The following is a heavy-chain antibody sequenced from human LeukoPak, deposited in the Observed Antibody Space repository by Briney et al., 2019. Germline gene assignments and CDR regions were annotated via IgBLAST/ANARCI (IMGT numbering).Heavy chain of an antibody. CDR2: ISSSGSTI. V-gene: IGHV3-11*01. J-gene: IGHJ4*02. Sequence: GGSLRLSCAASGFTFSDYYMSWIRRAPGKGLEWVSYISSSGSTIYYADSVKGRFTISRDNAKNSLYLQMNSLRAEDTAVYYCARDLDYYDRIFDYWGQGTLVTVSS. CDR1: GFTFSDYY. D-gene: IGHD3-22*01. CDR3: ARDLDYYDRIFDY.